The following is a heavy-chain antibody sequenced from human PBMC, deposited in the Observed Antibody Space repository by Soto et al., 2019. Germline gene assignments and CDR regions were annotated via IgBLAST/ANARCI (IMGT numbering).Heavy chain of an antibody. CDR3: AKDLGYYPDGDAFDL. Sequence: PGGSLRLSCAASGFTFSSYGMHWVRQAPGKGLEWVAVISYDGSNKYYADSVKGRFTISRDNSKNTLYLQMNSLRAEDTAVYYCAKDLGYYPDGDAFDLWGQGTMVTVSS. V-gene: IGHV3-30*18. D-gene: IGHD1-26*01. CDR1: GFTFSSYG. J-gene: IGHJ3*01. CDR2: ISYDGSNK.